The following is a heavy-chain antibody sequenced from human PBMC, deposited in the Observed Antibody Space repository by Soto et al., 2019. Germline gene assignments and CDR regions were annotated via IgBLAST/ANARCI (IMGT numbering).Heavy chain of an antibody. CDR1: GYTFTGYY. CDR2: INPNSGGT. D-gene: IGHD3-16*01. Sequence: GASVKVSCKASGYTFTGYYMHWVRQAPGQGLEWMGWINPNSGGTNYAQKFQGRVTMTRDTSISTAYMELSRLRSDDTAVYYCARVHIPDYDDYYYYYGMDVWGQGTTVTVSS. V-gene: IGHV1-2*02. CDR3: ARVHIPDYDDYYYYYGMDV. J-gene: IGHJ6*02.